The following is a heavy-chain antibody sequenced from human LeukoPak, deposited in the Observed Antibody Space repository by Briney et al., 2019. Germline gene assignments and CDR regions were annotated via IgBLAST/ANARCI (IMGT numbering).Heavy chain of an antibody. V-gene: IGHV1-18*04. CDR2: ISAYNGNT. Sequence: GASVKVSCKASGYTFTGYYMHWVRQAPGQGLEWMGWISAYNGNTNYAQKLQGRVTMTTDTSTSTAYMELRSLRSDDTAVYYCAREGGYCTNGVCYNDWYFDLWGRGTLVTVSS. CDR3: AREGGYCTNGVCYNDWYFDL. D-gene: IGHD2-8*01. J-gene: IGHJ2*01. CDR1: GYTFTGYY.